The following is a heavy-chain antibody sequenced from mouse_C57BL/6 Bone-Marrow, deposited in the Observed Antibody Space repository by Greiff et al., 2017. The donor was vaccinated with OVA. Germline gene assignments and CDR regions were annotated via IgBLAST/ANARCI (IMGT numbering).Heavy chain of an antibody. Sequence: QVQLKQPGAELVKPGASVKLSCKASGYTFTSYWMHWVKQRPGRGLEWIGRIDPNSGGTKYNEKFKSKATLTVDKPSSTAYMQLSSLTSEDSAVYYCAREDSSGVDYWGQGTTLTVSS. CDR3: AREDSSGVDY. J-gene: IGHJ2*01. D-gene: IGHD3-2*02. CDR1: GYTFTSYW. CDR2: IDPNSGGT. V-gene: IGHV1-72*01.